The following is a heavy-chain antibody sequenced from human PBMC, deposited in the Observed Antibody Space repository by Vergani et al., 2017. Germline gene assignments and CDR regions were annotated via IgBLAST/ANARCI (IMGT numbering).Heavy chain of an antibody. Sequence: QVQLVQSGAEVKKPGASVKVSCKASGYTYTNYGISWVRQAPGQKLEWMGWISGYNGNTNYAQNLKGRVTMTTDTSTKTAYMELRSLRADDTAVYYCARDYIRGYSYRNIDYWGQGTLVIVSS. V-gene: IGHV1-18*01. J-gene: IGHJ4*02. CDR2: ISGYNGNT. CDR1: GYTYTNYG. D-gene: IGHD5-18*01. CDR3: ARDYIRGYSYRNIDY.